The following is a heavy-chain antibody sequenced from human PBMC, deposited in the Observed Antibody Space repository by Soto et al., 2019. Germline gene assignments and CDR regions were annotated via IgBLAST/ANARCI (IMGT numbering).Heavy chain of an antibody. CDR1: GYSFTSYA. Sequence: GPPVKVSCKASGYSFTSYAVHWVRQAPGQRLEWMGWINAGNGNTKSSQKFQGRVTITRDTSASTAYMELSSLRSEDTAVYYCARGASSSWTSLDYWGQGTLVTVSS. CDR2: INAGNGNT. J-gene: IGHJ4*02. D-gene: IGHD6-13*01. CDR3: ARGASSSWTSLDY. V-gene: IGHV1-3*01.